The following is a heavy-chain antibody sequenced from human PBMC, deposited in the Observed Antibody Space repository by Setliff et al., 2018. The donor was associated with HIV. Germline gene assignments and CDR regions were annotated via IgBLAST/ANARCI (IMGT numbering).Heavy chain of an antibody. V-gene: IGHV4-59*11. CDR3: AGRYSGSHYYAFAI. J-gene: IGHJ3*02. CDR1: GGSISSHY. CDR2: IYYSGIT. D-gene: IGHD5-12*01. Sequence: SETLSLTCTVSGGSISSHYWSWIRQPPGKGLEWIGYIYYSGITNYNPSLQSRLVISVDTSKNQFSLKLSSVTAADTAVYYCAGRYSGSHYYAFAIWGQGTLVTVSS.